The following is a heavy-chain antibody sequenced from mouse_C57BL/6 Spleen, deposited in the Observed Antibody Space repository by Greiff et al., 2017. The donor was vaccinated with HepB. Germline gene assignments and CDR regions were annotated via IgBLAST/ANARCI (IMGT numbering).Heavy chain of an antibody. CDR2: IDPSDSYT. CDR3: ARRTGTEAMDY. CDR1: GYTFTSYW. D-gene: IGHD3-3*01. J-gene: IGHJ4*01. Sequence: QVQLQQPGAELVKPGASVKLSCKASGYTFTSYWMQWVKQRPGQGLEWIGEIDPSDSYTNYNQKFKGKATLTVDTSSSTAYVQLSSLTSEDSAVYYCARRTGTEAMDYWGQGTSVTVSS. V-gene: IGHV1-50*01.